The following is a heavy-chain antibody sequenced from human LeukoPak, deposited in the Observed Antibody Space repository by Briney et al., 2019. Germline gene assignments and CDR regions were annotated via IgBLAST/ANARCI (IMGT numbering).Heavy chain of an antibody. CDR1: GGTFSSYA. Sequence: SVKVSCRASGGTFSSYAISWVRQAPGQGLEWMGRIIPILGIANYAQKFQGRVTITADKSTSTAYMELSSLRSEDTAVYYCARAHCSSTSCYPRRGYNWFDPWGQGTLVTVSS. J-gene: IGHJ5*02. D-gene: IGHD2-2*01. CDR2: IIPILGIA. CDR3: ARAHCSSTSCYPRRGYNWFDP. V-gene: IGHV1-69*04.